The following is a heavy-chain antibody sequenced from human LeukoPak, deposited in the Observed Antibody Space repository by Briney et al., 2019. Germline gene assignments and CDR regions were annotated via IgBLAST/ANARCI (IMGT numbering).Heavy chain of an antibody. CDR2: FDPEDGEI. Sequence: ASVKVSCKVSEYTLTELSMHWVRQAPGKGLEWLVGFDPEDGEIIYAHKFQGRVTMSDDTSTDTAYMELGSLRSEEPAMYYCAAYRGDYSGSYWSAFDIWGQGTMVSVSS. V-gene: IGHV1-24*01. J-gene: IGHJ3*02. CDR1: EYTLTELS. D-gene: IGHD1-26*01. CDR3: AAYRGDYSGSYWSAFDI.